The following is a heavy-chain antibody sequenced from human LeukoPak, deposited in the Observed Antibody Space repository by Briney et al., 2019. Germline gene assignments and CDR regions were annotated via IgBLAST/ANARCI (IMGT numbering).Heavy chain of an antibody. CDR3: ARGMYIAAAQYGY. CDR2: IYYSGTT. J-gene: IGHJ4*02. D-gene: IGHD6-13*01. CDR1: GDSISSYY. Sequence: SETLSLTCTVSGDSISSYYWSWIRQPPGKGLEWIGYIYYSGTTNYNPSLKSRVTISVDTSKNQFSLKLSSVTAADTAVYYCARGMYIAAAQYGYWGQGTLVTVSS. V-gene: IGHV4-59*01.